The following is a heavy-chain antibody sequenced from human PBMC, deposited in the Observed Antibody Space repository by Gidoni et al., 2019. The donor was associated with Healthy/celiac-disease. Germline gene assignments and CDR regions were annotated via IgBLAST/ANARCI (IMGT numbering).Heavy chain of an antibody. V-gene: IGHV3-30*04. CDR1: GFPFSSYA. D-gene: IGHD2-15*01. CDR2: ISYDGSNK. J-gene: IGHJ4*02. Sequence: QVQLVESGGGVVQPGRSLRLSCAASGFPFSSYAMHWVRQAPGKGLEWVAVISYDGSNKYYADSVKGRFTISRDNSKNTLYLQMNSLRAEDTAVYYCARVEYCSGGSCFPTDYWGQGTLVTVSS. CDR3: ARVEYCSGGSCFPTDY.